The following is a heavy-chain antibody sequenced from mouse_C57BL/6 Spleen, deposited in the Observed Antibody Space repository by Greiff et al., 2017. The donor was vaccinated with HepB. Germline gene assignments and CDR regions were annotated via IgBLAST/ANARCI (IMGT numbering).Heavy chain of an antibody. J-gene: IGHJ4*01. CDR1: GYTFTDYY. Sequence: EVQLQQSGPVLVKPGASVKMSCKASGYTFTDYYMNWVKQSHGKSLEWIGVINPYNGGTSYNQKFKGKATLTVDKSSSTAYMELNSLTSEDSAVYYGARRGSSPYYAMDYWGQGTSVTVSS. V-gene: IGHV1-19*01. D-gene: IGHD1-1*01. CDR2: INPYNGGT. CDR3: ARRGSSPYYAMDY.